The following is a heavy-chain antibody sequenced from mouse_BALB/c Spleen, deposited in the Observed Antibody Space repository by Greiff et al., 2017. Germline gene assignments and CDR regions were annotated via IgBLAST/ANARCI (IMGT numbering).Heavy chain of an antibody. D-gene: IGHD3-3*01. J-gene: IGHJ2*01. CDR2: IDPENGNT. V-gene: IGHV14-1*02. CDR1: GFNIKDYY. CDR3: ARGGRWDYFDD. Sequence: EVQLQESGAELVRPGALVKLSCKASGFNIKDYYMHWVKQRPEQGLEWIGWIDPENGNTIYDPKFQGKASITADTSSNTAYLQLSSLTSEDTAVYYCARGGRWDYFDDWGQGTTLTVSS.